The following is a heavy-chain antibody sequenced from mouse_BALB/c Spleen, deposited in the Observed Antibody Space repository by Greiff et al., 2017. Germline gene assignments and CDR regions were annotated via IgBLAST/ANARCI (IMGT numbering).Heavy chain of an antibody. CDR2: SRNKANDYTT. CDR3: ARDAVRRGYYYAMDY. D-gene: IGHD2-14*01. Sequence: EVMLVESGGGLVQPGGSLRLSCATSGFTFSDFYMEWVRQPPGKRLEWIAASRNKANDYTTEYSASVKGRFIVSRDTSQSILYLQMNALRAEDTAIYYCARDAVRRGYYYAMDYWGQGTSVTVSS. CDR1: GFTFSDFY. V-gene: IGHV7-1*02. J-gene: IGHJ4*01.